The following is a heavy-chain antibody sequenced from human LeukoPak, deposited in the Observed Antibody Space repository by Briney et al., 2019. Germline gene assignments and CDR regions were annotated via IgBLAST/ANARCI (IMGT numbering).Heavy chain of an antibody. V-gene: IGHV3-21*01. D-gene: IGHD6-13*01. Sequence: GGSLRLSCAASGFTFSSYEMNWVRQAPGKGLEWVSSISSTSTYIYYADSLKGRFTISRDNAKNPLYLQMNSLRAEDTAVYYCARDRAAAARQPVDYWGQGTLVTVSS. CDR1: GFTFSSYE. CDR2: ISSTSTYI. J-gene: IGHJ4*02. CDR3: ARDRAAAARQPVDY.